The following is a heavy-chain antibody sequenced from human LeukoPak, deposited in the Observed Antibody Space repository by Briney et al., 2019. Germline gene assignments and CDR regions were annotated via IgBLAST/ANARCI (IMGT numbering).Heavy chain of an antibody. CDR1: GGTFSSYA. V-gene: IGHV1-69*06. J-gene: IGHJ6*03. CDR2: IIPIFGTA. CDR3: ARDVAAAGRYYYYMDV. D-gene: IGHD6-13*01. Sequence: SVKVSCKASGGTFSSYAISWVRQAPGQGLEWMGGIIPIFGTANYAQKFQGRVTITADKSTSTAYMELSSLRSEDTAVYYCARDVAAAGRYYYYMDVWGKGTTVTVSS.